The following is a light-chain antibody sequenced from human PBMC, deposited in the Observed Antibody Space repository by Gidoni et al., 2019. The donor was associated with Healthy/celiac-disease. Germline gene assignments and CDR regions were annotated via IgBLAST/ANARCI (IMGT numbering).Light chain of an antibody. V-gene: IGLV1-40*01. CDR2: GNS. CDR1: SSNIGAGYD. J-gene: IGLJ2*01. CDR3: QSYDSSLSGYVV. Sequence: QSVLTQPPSVSGAPGQRVTISCTGSSSNIGAGYDVHWYQQLPGTATKLLIYGNSNRPSGVPDRFSGYKSGTSASLAITGLQAEDEADYYCQSYDSSLSGYVVFGGGTKLTVL.